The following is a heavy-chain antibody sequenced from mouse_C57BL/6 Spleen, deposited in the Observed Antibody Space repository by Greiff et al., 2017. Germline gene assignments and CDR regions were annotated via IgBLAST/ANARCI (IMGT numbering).Heavy chain of an antibody. Sequence: QVQLQQSGAELVKPGASVKISCKASGYAFSSYWMNWVKQRPGKGLEWIGQIYPGDGDTNYNGKFKGKATLTADKSSSTAYMQLSSLTSEDSAVYFCARSPPITTVEAWFAYWGQGTLGTVSA. CDR3: ARSPPITTVEAWFAY. D-gene: IGHD1-1*01. CDR1: GYAFSSYW. V-gene: IGHV1-80*01. CDR2: IYPGDGDT. J-gene: IGHJ3*01.